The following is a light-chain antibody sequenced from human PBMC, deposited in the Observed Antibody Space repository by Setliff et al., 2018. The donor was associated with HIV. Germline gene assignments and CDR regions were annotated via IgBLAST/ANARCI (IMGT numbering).Light chain of an antibody. V-gene: IGLV2-18*02. CDR1: SSDIDSYNR. CDR2: EVS. CDR3: SSYTSSSTV. J-gene: IGLJ2*01. Sequence: QSVLAQPPSVSGSPGQSVTISCTGTSSDIDSYNRVSWYHQPPGATPKLMIYEVSNRPSGVPDRFSGSKSGNTASLTISGLQAEDEADYYCSSYTSSSTVFGGGTKVTVL.